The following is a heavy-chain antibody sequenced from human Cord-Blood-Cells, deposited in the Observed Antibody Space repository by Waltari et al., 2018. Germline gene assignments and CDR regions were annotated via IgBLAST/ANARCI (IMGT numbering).Heavy chain of an antibody. CDR3: ARETQTTGTTSLPDY. V-gene: IGHV4-31*01. Sequence: QVQLQESGPGLVKPSQTLSLTCTVSGGSISSGGYYWSCIRQHPGKGLEWIGYIYYSGSTDYNPALKSLVTISVDTSKNQFSLKLSSVTAADTAVYYCARETQTTGTTSLPDYWGQGTLVTVSS. CDR2: IYYSGST. D-gene: IGHD1-7*01. J-gene: IGHJ4*02. CDR1: GGSISSGGYY.